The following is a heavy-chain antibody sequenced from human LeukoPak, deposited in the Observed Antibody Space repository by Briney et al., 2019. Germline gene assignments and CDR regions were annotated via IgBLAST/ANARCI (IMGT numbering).Heavy chain of an antibody. CDR2: IGSDGSNK. CDR3: AKNLVRGTGWPLEY. CDR1: GFTFSGYG. D-gene: IGHD6-6*01. V-gene: IGHV3-30*02. J-gene: IGHJ4*02. Sequence: GGSLRLSCVASGFTFSGYGMHWVRQAPGKGLEWVAIIGSDGSNKYYGDSVKGRFTISRDNSKNTLYLQMNSLRAEDTAVYYCAKNLVRGTGWPLEYWGQGTLVTVSS.